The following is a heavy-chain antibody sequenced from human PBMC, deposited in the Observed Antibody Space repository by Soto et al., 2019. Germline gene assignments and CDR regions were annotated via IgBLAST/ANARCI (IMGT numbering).Heavy chain of an antibody. J-gene: IGHJ4*02. V-gene: IGHV3-9*01. D-gene: IGHD4-17*01. Sequence: GGSLRLSCAASGFTFSGSAMHWVRQASGKGLEWVSGISWNSGSIGYADSVKGRFTISRDNAKNSLYLQMNSLRAEDTALYYCAKDYAEYGGSSYYFDYWGQGTLVTVSS. CDR1: GFTFSGSA. CDR3: AKDYAEYGGSSYYFDY. CDR2: ISWNSGSI.